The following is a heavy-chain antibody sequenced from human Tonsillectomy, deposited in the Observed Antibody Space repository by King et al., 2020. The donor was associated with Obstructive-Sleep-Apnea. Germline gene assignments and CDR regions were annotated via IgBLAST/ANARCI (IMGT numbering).Heavy chain of an antibody. J-gene: IGHJ4*02. Sequence: VQLVESGGGVVQPGRSLRLSCAASGFTFSNDAMNWVRQAPGEGLEWVAVISYDGTNTYYADSVQGRFTISRDNSKNTLYLQVNSLRAEDTALYYCARTTPFDYWGQGTLVTVSS. D-gene: IGHD1-26*01. V-gene: IGHV3-30*04. CDR3: ARTTPFDY. CDR2: ISYDGTNT. CDR1: GFTFSNDA.